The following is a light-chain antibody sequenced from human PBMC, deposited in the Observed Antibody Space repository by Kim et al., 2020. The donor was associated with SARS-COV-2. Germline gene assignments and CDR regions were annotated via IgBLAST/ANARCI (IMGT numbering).Light chain of an antibody. CDR1: QSVGSNY. Sequence: EIVLTQSPGTLSLSPGERATLSCRASQSVGSNYLAWYQQKPDQAPRLLIYGASSRATGIPDRLSGRGSGTDFTLTISRLEPEDFAVYYCQQYGISSYSFGQETEREI. CDR2: GAS. J-gene: IGKJ2*01. V-gene: IGKV3-20*01. CDR3: QQYGISSYS.